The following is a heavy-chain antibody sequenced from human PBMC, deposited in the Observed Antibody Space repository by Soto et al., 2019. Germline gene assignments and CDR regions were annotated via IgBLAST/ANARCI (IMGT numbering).Heavy chain of an antibody. CDR3: GRVPGGWYGPEYFDL. CDR2: VSTYNGNA. CDR1: GYTFTTYA. V-gene: IGHV1-18*01. J-gene: IGHJ2*01. D-gene: IGHD6-19*01. Sequence: QVQLVQSGAEVKKPGASVKVSCKASGYTFTTYAISWVRQAPGQGLEWMGWVSTYNGNANYAQTLQGRVHMTTDTSTSTAYMELRSLRSNDTAVYYCGRVPGGWYGPEYFDLWGRGTLVTVSS.